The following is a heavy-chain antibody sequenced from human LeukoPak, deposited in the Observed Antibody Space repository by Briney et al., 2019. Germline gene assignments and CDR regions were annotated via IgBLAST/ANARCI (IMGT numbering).Heavy chain of an antibody. CDR1: GFTFSSYA. D-gene: IGHD1-14*01. Sequence: VGSLRLSRAASGFTFSSYAMSWVRQAPGQGLEWVSYISSSGSTIYYADSVKGRFTISRDNAKNSLYLQMNSLRAEDTAVYYCARDGVGGRYKGYFDYWGQGTLVTVSS. CDR3: ARDGVGGRYKGYFDY. J-gene: IGHJ4*02. CDR2: ISSSGSTI. V-gene: IGHV3-48*04.